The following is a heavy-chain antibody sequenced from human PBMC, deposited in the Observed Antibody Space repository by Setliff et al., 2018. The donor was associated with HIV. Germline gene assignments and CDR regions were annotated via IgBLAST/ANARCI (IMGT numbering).Heavy chain of an antibody. CDR1: GFTFSNYY. V-gene: IGHV3-74*01. CDR3: TSDLDTAMPQIDY. J-gene: IGHJ4*02. Sequence: PGGSLRLSCTAAGFTFSNYYMHWVRQAPGKGLVWVSHINGDGTNTVYADSVKGRFTISRDNARNSLYLQMNSLRAEDTARYYCTSDLDTAMPQIDYWGQGILVTVSS. D-gene: IGHD5-18*01. CDR2: INGDGTNT.